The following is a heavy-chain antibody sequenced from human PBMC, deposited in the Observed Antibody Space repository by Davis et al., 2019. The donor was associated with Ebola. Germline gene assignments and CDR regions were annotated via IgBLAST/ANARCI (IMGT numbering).Heavy chain of an antibody. CDR3: ARPRSTSWYEFSD. V-gene: IGHV5-51*01. D-gene: IGHD6-13*01. CDR2: IYTGDSDT. Sequence: GESLKISCKDSGNSFASHWIGWVRQMPGKGLEWMGIIYTGDSDTRYSPSFQGQVTISADKSTSTAYLQWSSLKASDTAMYYCARPRSTSWYEFSDWGQGTLVTVSS. CDR1: GNSFASHW. J-gene: IGHJ4*02.